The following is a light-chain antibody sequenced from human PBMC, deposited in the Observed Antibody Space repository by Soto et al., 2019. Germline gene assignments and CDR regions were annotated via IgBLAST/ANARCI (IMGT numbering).Light chain of an antibody. CDR3: ASYAASYNFGV. Sequence: QSALTQPPSASGSPGQSVTISCTGSSSDVGGYNYVSWYQQHPGKAPKLIIYEVIKRPSGVPDRFSGSRSGNTASLTVSGLHADDEADYFCASYAASYNFGVFGTGTKLTVL. CDR2: EVI. V-gene: IGLV2-8*01. J-gene: IGLJ1*01. CDR1: SSDVGGYNY.